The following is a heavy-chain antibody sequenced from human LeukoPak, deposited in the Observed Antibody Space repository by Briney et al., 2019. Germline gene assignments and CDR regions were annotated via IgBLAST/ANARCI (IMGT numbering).Heavy chain of an antibody. Sequence: GGSLRLSCAASGFTLSTYDMNWVRQAPGKGLEHISYISSISRTIDNADSVKGRFTISRDNAKNSLYLQMNSLRAEDTAVYYCARERKSNYYLDVWGKGTTVTVSS. J-gene: IGHJ6*03. CDR1: GFTLSTYD. V-gene: IGHV3-48*01. CDR2: ISSISRTI. CDR3: ARERKSNYYLDV.